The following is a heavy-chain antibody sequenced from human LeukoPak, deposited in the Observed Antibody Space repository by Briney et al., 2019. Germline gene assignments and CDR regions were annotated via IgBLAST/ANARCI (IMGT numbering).Heavy chain of an antibody. CDR1: GYTFTSYD. D-gene: IGHD3-16*01. CDR3: ARGFTRFRMTHKYYFDY. V-gene: IGHV1-8*01. CDR2: MNPNSGNT. Sequence: ASVKVSCKASGYTFTSYDINWLRQATGQGLEWMGWMNPNSGNTGYAQKFQGRVTMTRNTSISTAYMELSSLRSEDTAVYYCARGFTRFRMTHKYYFDYWGQGTLVTVSS. J-gene: IGHJ4*02.